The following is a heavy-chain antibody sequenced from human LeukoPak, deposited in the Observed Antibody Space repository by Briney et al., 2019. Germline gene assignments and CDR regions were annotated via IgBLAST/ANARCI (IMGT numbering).Heavy chain of an antibody. V-gene: IGHV3-43*02. Sequence: WSLSLSCTASGCTFDDYPMHWVRQAPGKELEGVAVICTDGGSKYYADSVKGRFTISRDNSKNSLYLQMNSLRTEDTALYYCAKDPLGTVTTWGDYFDYWGQGTVVTVSS. D-gene: IGHD4-11*01. CDR3: AKDPLGTVTTWGDYFDY. CDR2: ICTDGGSK. CDR1: GCTFDDYP. J-gene: IGHJ4*02.